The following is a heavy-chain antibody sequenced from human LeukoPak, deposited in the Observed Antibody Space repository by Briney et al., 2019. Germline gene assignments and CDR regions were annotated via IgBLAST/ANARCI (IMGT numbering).Heavy chain of an antibody. CDR2: NNPSSGTT. CDR1: GYTFTSYY. Sequence: GASVKVSCKASGYTFTSYYMHWVRQAPGQGLEWMGINNPSSGTTSYAQKFKGRVTMTRDTSTSTVYMELSSLTSEDTAVYYCARDRGLLYGSSGCLDSWGQGTLVTVSS. V-gene: IGHV1-46*01. J-gene: IGHJ4*02. D-gene: IGHD6-19*01. CDR3: ARDRGLLYGSSGCLDS.